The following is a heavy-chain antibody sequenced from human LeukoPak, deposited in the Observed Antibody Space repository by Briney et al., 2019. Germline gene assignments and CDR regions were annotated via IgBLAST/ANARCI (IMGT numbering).Heavy chain of an antibody. J-gene: IGHJ4*02. D-gene: IGHD3-3*01. CDR1: GGSISSYY. Sequence: PSETLSLTCTVSGGSISSYYWSWIRQPPGKGLEWIGEINHSGSTNYNPSLKSRVTISVDTSKNQFSLKLSSVTAADTAVYYCARLNYDFWSGYQADWGQGTLVTVSS. V-gene: IGHV4-34*01. CDR2: INHSGST. CDR3: ARLNYDFWSGYQAD.